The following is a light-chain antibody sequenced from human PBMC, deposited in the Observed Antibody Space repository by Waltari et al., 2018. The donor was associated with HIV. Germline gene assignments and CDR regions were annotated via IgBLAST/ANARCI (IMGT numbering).Light chain of an antibody. V-gene: IGKV4-1*01. Sequence: DIVMTQSPDSLAVSLGERATVKCRSSRTVFFNSTNQNFLAWYQQKPGQSPKVRFYWASTRASGVPDGFTASGSGTDFSLTISGLQADDVAVYYCQQYFTIGPGFGGGTKLEIK. CDR3: QQYFTIGPG. J-gene: IGKJ4*01. CDR1: RTVFFNSTNQNF. CDR2: WAS.